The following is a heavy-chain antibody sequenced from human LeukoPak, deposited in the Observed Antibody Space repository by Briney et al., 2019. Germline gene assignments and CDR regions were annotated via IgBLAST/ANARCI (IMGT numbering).Heavy chain of an antibody. J-gene: IGHJ4*02. CDR3: ARVGFTSTWYYFDY. CDR2: IKQDGSEK. CDR1: GFTFSSYW. D-gene: IGHD2-8*02. Sequence: GGSLRLSRAASGFTFSSYWMSWVRQAPGKGLEWVANIKQDGSEKYYVDSVKGRFTISRDNAKNSLYLQMNSLRAEDTAVYYCARVGFTSTWYYFDYWGQGTLVTVSS. V-gene: IGHV3-7*01.